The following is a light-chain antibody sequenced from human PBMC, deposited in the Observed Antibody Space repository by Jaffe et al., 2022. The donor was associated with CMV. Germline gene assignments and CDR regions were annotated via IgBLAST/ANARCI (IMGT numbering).Light chain of an antibody. CDR2: WAS. Sequence: DIVMTQSPDSLAVSLGERATINCKSASDTDNYLAWYQVKPGQSPKLLIYWASTRQSGVPDRFSGSGSGTDFTLTINNLQAEDVAVYYCHQYHSSPDTFGQGTNLEIK. CDR1: SDTDNY. J-gene: IGKJ2*01. V-gene: IGKV4-1*01. CDR3: HQYHSSPDT.